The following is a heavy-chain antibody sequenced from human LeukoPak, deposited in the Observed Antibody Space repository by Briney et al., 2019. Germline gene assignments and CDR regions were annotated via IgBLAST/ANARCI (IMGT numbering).Heavy chain of an antibody. J-gene: IGHJ4*02. CDR2: INHSGST. CDR1: GGSFSGYY. CDR3: ARLLRYFDWLLYHYFDY. V-gene: IGHV4-34*01. Sequence: SETLSLTCAVYGGSFSGYYWSWIRQPPGKGLEWIGEINHSGSTNYNPSLKSRVTISVDTSKNQLSLKLSSVTAADAAVYYCARLLRYFDWLLYHYFDYWGQGTLVTVSS. D-gene: IGHD3-9*01.